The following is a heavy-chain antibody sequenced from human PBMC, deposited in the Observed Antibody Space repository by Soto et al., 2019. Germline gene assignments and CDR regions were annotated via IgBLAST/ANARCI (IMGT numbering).Heavy chain of an antibody. V-gene: IGHV4-61*08. CDR2: VYFTGNT. CDR3: ARGGQDTYNYFYDY. CDR1: GGSISSGGYY. J-gene: IGHJ4*02. D-gene: IGHD3-22*01. Sequence: PSETLSLTCTVSGGSISSGGYYWSWIRQHPGKGLEWIGYVYFTGNTNYNPSLKSRVTLSVDASKNQFSLNLSSVTAADTAVYYCARGGQDTYNYFYDYWGQGTLVTVS.